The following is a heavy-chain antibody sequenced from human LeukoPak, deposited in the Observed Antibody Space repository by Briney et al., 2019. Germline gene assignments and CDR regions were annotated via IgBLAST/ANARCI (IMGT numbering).Heavy chain of an antibody. V-gene: IGHV1-18*01. D-gene: IGHD2-21*02. CDR1: GYTFTING. Sequence: AAVTVSFTASGYTFTINGICRVRQAHGQGAGRMVWINAYKVDTNSLQTLQGRVTMTTDTSTSTAYIDLRSLRAMAKATSLCARARGPLIVVVPAISHFDYWGQGTLVTVSS. CDR2: INAYKVDT. CDR3: ARARGPLIVVVPAISHFDY. J-gene: IGHJ4*02.